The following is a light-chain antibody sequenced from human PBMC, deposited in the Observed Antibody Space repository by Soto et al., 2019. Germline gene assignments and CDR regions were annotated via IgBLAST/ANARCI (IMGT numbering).Light chain of an antibody. CDR2: SNT. CDR1: SSNIGSRT. J-gene: IGLJ2*01. Sequence: VLTQTPSASGTPGQRITVSCSGSSSNIGSRTVNWYQQFPGTAPKVLIYSNTQRPSGVPDRFSASKSGTTASLAISGLQSEDEADYYCAAWDDSLNGHVFGGGTK. V-gene: IGLV1-44*01. CDR3: AAWDDSLNGHV.